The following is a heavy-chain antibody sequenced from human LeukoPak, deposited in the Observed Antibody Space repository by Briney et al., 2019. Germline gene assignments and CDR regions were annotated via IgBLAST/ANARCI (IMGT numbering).Heavy chain of an antibody. Sequence: PGGSLRLSCAASGFTFSSYWMSWVRQAPGKGLEWVANIKQDGSEKYYVDSVKGRFTISRDNAKNSLYLQMNSLRAEDTAVYHCARADRLIAAAEFDYWGQGTLVTVSS. V-gene: IGHV3-7*01. J-gene: IGHJ4*02. CDR1: GFTFSSYW. D-gene: IGHD6-13*01. CDR3: ARADRLIAAAEFDY. CDR2: IKQDGSEK.